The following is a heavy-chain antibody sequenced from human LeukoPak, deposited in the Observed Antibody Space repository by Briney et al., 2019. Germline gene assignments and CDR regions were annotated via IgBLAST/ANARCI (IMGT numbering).Heavy chain of an antibody. CDR2: ISYDGSNK. Sequence: GGSLRLSCVASGFTFSNYGMHWVRQAPGKGLEWVAVISYDGSNKYYADSVKGRFTISRDNSKNTLYLQMNSLRAEDTAVYYCAKPLPGAYYYDSSGYFSPDYWGQGTLVTVSS. V-gene: IGHV3-30*18. CDR3: AKPLPGAYYYDSSGYFSPDY. CDR1: GFTFSNYG. J-gene: IGHJ4*02. D-gene: IGHD3-22*01.